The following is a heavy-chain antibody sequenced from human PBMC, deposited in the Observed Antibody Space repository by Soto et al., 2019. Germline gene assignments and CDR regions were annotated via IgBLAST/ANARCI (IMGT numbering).Heavy chain of an antibody. CDR1: GGTFSSYA. Sequence: QVQLVQSGAEVKRPGSSVKVSCKASGGTFSSYAISWVRQAPGQGLEWMGGIIPIFGTANYAQKFQGRVTITADESTSTAYMELSSLRSEDTAVYYCARGRIRHAAVAGQRGENDYYYYGMDVWGQGTTVTVSS. V-gene: IGHV1-69*01. CDR3: ARGRIRHAAVAGQRGENDYYYYGMDV. D-gene: IGHD6-19*01. CDR2: IIPIFGTA. J-gene: IGHJ6*02.